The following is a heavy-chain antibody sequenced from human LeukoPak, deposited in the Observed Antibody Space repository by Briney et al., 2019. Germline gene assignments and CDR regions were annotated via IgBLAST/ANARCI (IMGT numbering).Heavy chain of an antibody. J-gene: IGHJ4*02. CDR3: ARVLQTLGGVSFDY. CDR2: ISGSTRTI. Sequence: GGSLRLSCAASGFTFSSYAMNWVRQGPGTGLEWVSYISGSTRTIYYADSVKGRFTISRDNAKNSLYLQMNSLRAGDTAVYYCARVLQTLGGVSFDYWGQGTLVTVSS. V-gene: IGHV3-48*01. CDR1: GFTFSSYA. D-gene: IGHD5/OR15-5a*01.